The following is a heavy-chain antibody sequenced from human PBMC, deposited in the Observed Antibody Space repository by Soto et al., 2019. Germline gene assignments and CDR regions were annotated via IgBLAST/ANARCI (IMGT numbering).Heavy chain of an antibody. CDR1: GFTFSSYA. J-gene: IGHJ6*02. CDR2: ISGSGGST. Sequence: PGGSLRLSCAASGFTFSSYAMSWVRQAPGKGLEWVSAISGSGGSTYYADSVKGRFTISRDNSKNTLYLQMNSLRAEDTAVYYCASTTVPPYYYYGMDVWGQGTTVTVSS. V-gene: IGHV3-23*01. CDR3: ASTTVPPYYYYGMDV. D-gene: IGHD4-4*01.